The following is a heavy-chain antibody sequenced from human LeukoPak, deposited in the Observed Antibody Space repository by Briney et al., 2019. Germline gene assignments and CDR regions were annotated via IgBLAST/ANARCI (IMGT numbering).Heavy chain of an antibody. CDR1: GFTFSSYA. J-gene: IGHJ4*02. CDR3: ARGFHLYFDY. Sequence: PGRSLRLSCAASGFTFSSYAMHWVRQAPGKGLEWVAVISYDGSNKYYADSVKGRFTISRDNSKNTLYLQLNSLRAEDTAVYYCARGFHLYFDYWGQGTLVTVSS. CDR2: ISYDGSNK. V-gene: IGHV3-30-3*01. D-gene: IGHD5-12*01.